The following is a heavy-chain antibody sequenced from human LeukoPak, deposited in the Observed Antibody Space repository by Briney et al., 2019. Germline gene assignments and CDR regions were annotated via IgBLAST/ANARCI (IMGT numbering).Heavy chain of an antibody. D-gene: IGHD2-15*01. CDR1: GGSISTYY. V-gene: IGHV4-59*01. CDR3: ARRVVVVTANDKSDAFDM. Sequence: SETLCLTCTVSGGSISTYYWNWIRQPPGEGLEWIGYIYYTGSTKSNPSLKSRVTISLDTSKNQFSLNLSSVTAADTAVYYCARRVVVVTANDKSDAFDMWGQGTVVTVSS. J-gene: IGHJ3*02. CDR2: IYYTGST.